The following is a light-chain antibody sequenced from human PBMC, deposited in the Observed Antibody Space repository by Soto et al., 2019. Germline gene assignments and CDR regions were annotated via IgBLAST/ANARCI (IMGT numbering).Light chain of an antibody. Sequence: QSALTQPASVSGSPGQSITISCTGTSSDVGGYNYVSWYQQHPGKAPKLMIYYVSNRPSGVSNRFSGSKSGNTASLTISGLQAEDEADYYFSSYTSSSTVVFGGGTKLTVL. CDR1: SSDVGGYNY. V-gene: IGLV2-14*01. CDR2: YVS. J-gene: IGLJ2*01. CDR3: SSYTSSSTVV.